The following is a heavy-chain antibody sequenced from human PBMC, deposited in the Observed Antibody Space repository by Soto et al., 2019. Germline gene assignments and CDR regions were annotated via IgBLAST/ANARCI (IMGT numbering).Heavy chain of an antibody. CDR2: VHYSGST. Sequence: SETLSLTCTVSNGSISNYYWTWIRQPPGKGLEWIGFVHYSGSTNYNPSLKSRVTISLHTSKNQFSLKLSSVTTADTAVYYCARAPRDAIPDYWGQGTLVTVSS. D-gene: IGHD2-2*01. V-gene: IGHV4-59*01. CDR1: NGSISNYY. J-gene: IGHJ4*02. CDR3: ARAPRDAIPDY.